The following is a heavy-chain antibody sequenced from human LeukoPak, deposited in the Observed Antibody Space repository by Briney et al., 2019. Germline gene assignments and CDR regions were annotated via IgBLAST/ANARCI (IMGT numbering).Heavy chain of an antibody. CDR1: GFTFSSYG. Sequence: GGSLRLSCAASGFTFSSYGMHWVRQAPGKGLEWVAVIWYDGSNKYYADPVKGRFTISRDNSKNTLYLQMNSLRAEDTAVYYCARGYGDYDAFDIWGQGTMVTVSS. V-gene: IGHV3-33*01. D-gene: IGHD4-17*01. J-gene: IGHJ3*02. CDR3: ARGYGDYDAFDI. CDR2: IWYDGSNK.